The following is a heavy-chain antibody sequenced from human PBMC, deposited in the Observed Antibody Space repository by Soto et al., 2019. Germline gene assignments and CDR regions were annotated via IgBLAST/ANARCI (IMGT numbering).Heavy chain of an antibody. J-gene: IGHJ3*02. D-gene: IGHD6-13*01. V-gene: IGHV1-24*01. Sequence: ASVKVSCKVSGYTLTELSMHWVRQAPGKGLEWMGGCDPEDGETIYAQKFQGRVTMTEDTSTDTAYMELSSLRSEDTAVYYCATARPGVAAVVPDAFDIWGQGTMVTVS. CDR2: CDPEDGET. CDR1: GYTLTELS. CDR3: ATARPGVAAVVPDAFDI.